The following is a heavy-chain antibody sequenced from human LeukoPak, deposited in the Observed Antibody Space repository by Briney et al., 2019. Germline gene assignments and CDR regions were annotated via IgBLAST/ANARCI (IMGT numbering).Heavy chain of an antibody. CDR1: GGSFSGYY. Sequence: SETLSLTCAVYGGSFSGYYWSWIRQPPGKGLEWIGEINNSGSTNYNPSLKSRVTISVDTSKNQFSLKLSSVTAADTAVYYCAREKERYSDYWGQGTLVTVSS. CDR3: AREKERYSDY. CDR2: INNSGST. V-gene: IGHV4-34*01. J-gene: IGHJ4*02. D-gene: IGHD5-18*01.